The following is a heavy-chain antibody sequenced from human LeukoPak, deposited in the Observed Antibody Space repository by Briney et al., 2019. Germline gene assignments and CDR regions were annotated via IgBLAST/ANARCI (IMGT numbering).Heavy chain of an antibody. CDR2: ISAYNGNT. J-gene: IGHJ4*02. CDR3: ARGPYGSGSYYIPLDY. Sequence: GASVKVSCKASGYTFTSYGISWVRQAPGQGLEWMGWISAYNGNTNYAQKPQGRVTMTTDTSTSTAYMELRSLRSDDTAVYYCARGPYGSGSYYIPLDYWGQGTLVTVSS. V-gene: IGHV1-18*04. CDR1: GYTFTSYG. D-gene: IGHD3-10*01.